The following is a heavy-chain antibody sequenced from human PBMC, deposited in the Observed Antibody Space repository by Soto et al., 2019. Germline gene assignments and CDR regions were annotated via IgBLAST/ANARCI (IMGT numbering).Heavy chain of an antibody. CDR1: TFTFSTYA. CDR3: ERANHGDYIGAFDI. V-gene: IGHV3-23*01. J-gene: IGHJ3*02. D-gene: IGHD4-17*01. CDR2: IWGSSHST. Sequence: PGGSLRLSCTTSTFTFSTYAMTWVRQAPGKGLQWVSSIWGSSHSTNYADSVKDRFTISRDNSKNTLYLQVNSLRAEDTATYYCERANHGDYIGAFDICGQGIMVTVS.